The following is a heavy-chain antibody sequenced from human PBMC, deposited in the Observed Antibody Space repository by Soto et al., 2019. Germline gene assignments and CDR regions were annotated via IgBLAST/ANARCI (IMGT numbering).Heavy chain of an antibody. D-gene: IGHD1-26*01. V-gene: IGHV3-23*01. CDR1: GFTFSSFS. CDR3: SKSNGDTWERYFFDF. J-gene: IGHJ4*02. CDR2: ISGLGGSI. Sequence: EVRLLESGGGLVQPGGSLRLSCAASGFTFSSFSLSWVRQAPGKGLEWVSGISGLGGSIYYADSVKGRFTISRDNSKNTLYLQMNSLRAEDTAVYYCSKSNGDTWERYFFDFWGQGTLVTVSS.